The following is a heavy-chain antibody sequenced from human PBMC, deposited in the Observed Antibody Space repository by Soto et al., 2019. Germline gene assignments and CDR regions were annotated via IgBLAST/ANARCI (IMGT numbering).Heavy chain of an antibody. CDR2: IFESGAT. D-gene: IGHD1-7*01. Sequence: QVQLQASGPGLVKPSGTLSLTCAVSGGSISSSSWWTWVRQSPGKGLEWIGEIFESGATNYNPSLKSRITMSVDKSKNQFSLNLSSLTAADTAVYFCTTSHAGELNNWGQGTLVTVSS. CDR1: GGSISSSSW. V-gene: IGHV4-4*02. J-gene: IGHJ4*02. CDR3: TTSHAGELNN.